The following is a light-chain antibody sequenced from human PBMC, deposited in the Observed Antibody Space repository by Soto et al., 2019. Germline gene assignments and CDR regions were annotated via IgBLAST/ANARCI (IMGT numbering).Light chain of an antibody. J-gene: IGKJ2*01. CDR1: QSVSSRN. CDR2: GAS. Sequence: EIVLTQSPGTVSLSPGGRATLSCRASQSVSSRNLAWYRQKPGQAPSHLIFGASNWATGIPDRFSGRGSGTDFTLTISRLEPEDCAVYYCLRYGDSPPAYTFGQGTKLEIK. V-gene: IGKV3-20*01. CDR3: LRYGDSPPAYT.